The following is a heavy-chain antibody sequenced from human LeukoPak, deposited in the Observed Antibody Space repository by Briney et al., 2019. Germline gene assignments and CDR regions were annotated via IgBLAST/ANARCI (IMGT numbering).Heavy chain of an antibody. Sequence: SETLSLTCTVSGDSISPYYWSWIRQPPGKGLEWIGYIYYTGSGSTSNNPSLKSRVTISVDTSKNQFSLKLSSVTAGDTAVYYCASNYYGSGSSDAFDIWGQGTMVTVSS. D-gene: IGHD3-10*01. CDR3: ASNYYGSGSSDAFDI. CDR2: IYYTGSGST. J-gene: IGHJ3*02. V-gene: IGHV4-59*12. CDR1: GDSISPYY.